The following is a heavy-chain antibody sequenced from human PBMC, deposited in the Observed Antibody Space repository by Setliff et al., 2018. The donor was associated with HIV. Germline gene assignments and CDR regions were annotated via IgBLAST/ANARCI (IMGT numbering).Heavy chain of an antibody. CDR3: ARGSDYIWGNYRFPFDY. CDR2: IDYSGST. Sequence: SETLSLTCTVSGDSISSTNWWVWVRQSPGRGLEWIGYIDYSGSTIYNPSLKSRVTMSVDTSKNQFSLDLSSVTDLDTALYYCARGSDYIWGNYRFPFDYWGQGTLVTVSS. V-gene: IGHV4-28*06. CDR1: GDSISSTNW. D-gene: IGHD3-16*02. J-gene: IGHJ4*02.